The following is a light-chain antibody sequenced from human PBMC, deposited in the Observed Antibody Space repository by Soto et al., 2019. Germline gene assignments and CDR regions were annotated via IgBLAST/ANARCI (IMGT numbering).Light chain of an antibody. CDR3: QQYGTFPGT. Sequence: EIVLTQSPGTLSLSPGERATLSCRASQSVSSSYLAWYQQKPGQAPRLLIYGASSRATDIPDRFSGSGSGTDFTLTINTLEPEDSAVYYCQQYGTFPGTFGQGTKVEIK. CDR1: QSVSSSY. CDR2: GAS. J-gene: IGKJ1*01. V-gene: IGKV3-20*01.